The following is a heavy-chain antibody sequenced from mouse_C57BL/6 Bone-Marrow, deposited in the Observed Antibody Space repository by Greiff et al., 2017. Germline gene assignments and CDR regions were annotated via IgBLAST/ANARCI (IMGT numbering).Heavy chain of an antibody. J-gene: IGHJ1*03. CDR3: TTDYGSSFPWYFDV. Sequence: VQLQQSGAELVRPGASVKLSCTASGFNIKDDYMHWVKQRPEQGLEWIGWIDPENGDTEYASKFQGKATITADKSSNTAYLQLSSLTSEDTAVYYCTTDYGSSFPWYFDVWGTGTTVTVSS. D-gene: IGHD1-1*01. V-gene: IGHV14-4*01. CDR1: GFNIKDDY. CDR2: IDPENGDT.